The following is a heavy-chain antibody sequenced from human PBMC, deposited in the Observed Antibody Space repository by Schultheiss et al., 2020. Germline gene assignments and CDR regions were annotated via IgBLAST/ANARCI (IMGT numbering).Heavy chain of an antibody. V-gene: IGHV4-30-4*01. J-gene: IGHJ6*02. CDR2: IYYSGST. CDR3: ARETYYDFWSGDYYGMDV. D-gene: IGHD3-3*01. Sequence: SETLSLTCTVSGGSISSGDYYWSWIRQPPGKGLEWIGYIYYSGSTYYNPSLKSRVTISVDTSKNQFSLKLSSVTAADTAVYYCARETYYDFWSGDYYGMDVWGQGTTVTVS. CDR1: GGSISSGDYY.